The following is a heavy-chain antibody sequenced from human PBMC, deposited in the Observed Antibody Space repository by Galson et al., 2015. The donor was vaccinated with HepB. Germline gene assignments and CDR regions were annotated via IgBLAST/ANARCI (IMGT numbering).Heavy chain of an antibody. D-gene: IGHD4-17*01. V-gene: IGHV3-15*01. Sequence: SLRLSCAASGFTFSNAWMSWVRQAPGKGLEWVGRIKSKTDGGTTDYAAPVKGRFTISRDDSKNTLYLQMNSLKTEDTAVYYCTTYDYGDSLFDYWGQGTLVTVSS. J-gene: IGHJ4*02. CDR2: IKSKTDGGTT. CDR3: TTYDYGDSLFDY. CDR1: GFTFSNAW.